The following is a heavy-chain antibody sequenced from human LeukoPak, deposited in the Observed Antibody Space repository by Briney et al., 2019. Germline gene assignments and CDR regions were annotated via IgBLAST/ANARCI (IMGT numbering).Heavy chain of an antibody. CDR1: GFTFSSYS. CDR2: ISSSSSYI. J-gene: IGHJ6*03. D-gene: IGHD3-16*01. V-gene: IGHV3-21*01. Sequence: AGGSLRLSCAASGFTFSSYSMNWVRQAPGKGLEWVSSISSSSSYIYYADSVKGRFTIARDNAKNSLYLQMNSLRAEDTAVYYCASWGSGGDYYYYMDVWGKGTTVTVSS. CDR3: ASWGSGGDYYYYMDV.